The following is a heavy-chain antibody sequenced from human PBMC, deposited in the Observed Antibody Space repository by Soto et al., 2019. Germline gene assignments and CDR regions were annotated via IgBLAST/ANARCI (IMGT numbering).Heavy chain of an antibody. V-gene: IGHV3-7*01. J-gene: IGHJ4*02. D-gene: IGHD3-10*01. CDR1: KFTFSKYW. CDR2: IKEDGSEK. Sequence: EVQLVESGGGLVQPGGSLRLSCVASKFTFSKYWMTWVRQAPGKGLEWVANIKEDGSEKYYVDSVKGRFTISRDNAKNSLYLQMNSLRAEDTAVYYCARVYFKYDYWGQGTLVTVSS. CDR3: ARVYFKYDY.